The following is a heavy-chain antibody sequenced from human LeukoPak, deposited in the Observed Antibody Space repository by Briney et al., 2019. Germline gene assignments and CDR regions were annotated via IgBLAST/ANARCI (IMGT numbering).Heavy chain of an antibody. CDR1: GFTFSSYS. D-gene: IGHD7-27*01. J-gene: IGHJ6*03. CDR3: ARVTGEPNSYYYYYMDV. CDR2: ISSSSSYI. V-gene: IGHV3-21*01. Sequence: GGSLRLSCAASGFTFSSYSMNWVRQAPGKGLEWVSSISSSSSYIYYADSVKGRFTISRDNAKNSLYLQMNSLRAEDTAVYYCARVTGEPNSYYYYYMDVWGKGTTVTISS.